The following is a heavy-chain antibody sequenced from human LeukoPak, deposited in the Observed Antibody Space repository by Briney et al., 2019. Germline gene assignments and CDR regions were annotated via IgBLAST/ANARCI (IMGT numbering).Heavy chain of an antibody. Sequence: PSETLSLTCTVSGGSISSSTFYWGWIRQPPGKGLEWIGSIYYSGSTYYNPSLKSRVTISVDTSKNQFSLKLISVTAADTAVYYCARHGSGCSSTACLNWFDPWGQGTLVTVSS. J-gene: IGHJ5*02. CDR1: GGSISSSTFY. V-gene: IGHV4-39*01. CDR3: ARHGSGCSSTACLNWFDP. CDR2: IYYSGST. D-gene: IGHD2-2*01.